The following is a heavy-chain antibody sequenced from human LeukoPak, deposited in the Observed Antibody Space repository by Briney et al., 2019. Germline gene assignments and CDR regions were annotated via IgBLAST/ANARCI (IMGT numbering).Heavy chain of an antibody. CDR3: ARRRKSSGSYYNPFSY. V-gene: IGHV4-39*07. J-gene: IGHJ4*02. Sequence: PSETLSLTCTVSGGSISSSSYYWGWIRQPPGKGLEWIGSIYYSGSTNYNPSLKSRVTISVDTSKNQFSLKLSSVTAADTAVYYCARRRKSSGSYYNPFSYWGQGTLVTVSS. CDR1: GGSISSSSYY. CDR2: IYYSGST. D-gene: IGHD3-10*01.